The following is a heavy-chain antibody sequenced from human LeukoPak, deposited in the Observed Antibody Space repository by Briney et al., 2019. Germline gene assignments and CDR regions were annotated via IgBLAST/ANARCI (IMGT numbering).Heavy chain of an antibody. V-gene: IGHV4-59*01. CDR3: ASRKLGNDY. J-gene: IGHJ4*02. Sequence: SETLSLTCTVSGGSISSYYWSWIRQSPGKGLECIGYIHYTGSTSYNPSLKSRVTISADTSKNEFSLKLNSVTAADTAVYYCASRKLGNDYWGQGTLVTVSS. CDR2: IHYTGST. CDR1: GGSISSYY. D-gene: IGHD7-27*01.